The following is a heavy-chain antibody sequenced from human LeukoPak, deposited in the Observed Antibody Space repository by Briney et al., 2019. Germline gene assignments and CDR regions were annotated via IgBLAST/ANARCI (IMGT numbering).Heavy chain of an antibody. Sequence: QPGGSLRLSCAASGFTFSSYGIHWVRQAPGKGLEWVAFIRYDGSNKYYADSVKGRFTISRDNSKNTLDLQMNSLRAEDTAVYYCAKDWKNYDILTGAEPPGHWGQGTLVTVSS. D-gene: IGHD3-9*01. CDR2: IRYDGSNK. J-gene: IGHJ4*02. CDR1: GFTFSSYG. V-gene: IGHV3-30*02. CDR3: AKDWKNYDILTGAEPPGH.